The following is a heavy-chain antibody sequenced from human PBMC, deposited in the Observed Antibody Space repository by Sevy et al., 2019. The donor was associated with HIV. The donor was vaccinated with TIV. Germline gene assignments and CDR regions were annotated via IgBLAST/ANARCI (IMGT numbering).Heavy chain of an antibody. D-gene: IGHD1-7*01. Sequence: GGSLRLSCAASGFTFSSYGMHWVRQAPGKGLEWVAFIRYDGSNKYYADSVKGRFTISRDNSKNTLYLHMNSLRAEDTAVYYCAKVPAGGTTLYYYYYMDVWGKGTTVTVSS. J-gene: IGHJ6*03. CDR3: AKVPAGGTTLYYYYYMDV. V-gene: IGHV3-30*02. CDR1: GFTFSSYG. CDR2: IRYDGSNK.